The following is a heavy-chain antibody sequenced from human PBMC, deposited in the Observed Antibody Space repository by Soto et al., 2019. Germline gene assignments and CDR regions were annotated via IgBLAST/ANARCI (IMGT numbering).Heavy chain of an antibody. CDR3: ARGSGYPSHYYFDY. Sequence: QVQLVQSGAEVKKPGSSVKVSCKASGGTFSSYAISWVRQAPGQGLEWMGGIIPIFGTANYAQKFQGRVTXXAXEXKSTAYMELSSLRSEDTAVYYCARGSGYPSHYYFDYWGQGTLVTVSS. V-gene: IGHV1-69*12. CDR2: IIPIFGTA. D-gene: IGHD3-3*01. CDR1: GGTFSSYA. J-gene: IGHJ4*02.